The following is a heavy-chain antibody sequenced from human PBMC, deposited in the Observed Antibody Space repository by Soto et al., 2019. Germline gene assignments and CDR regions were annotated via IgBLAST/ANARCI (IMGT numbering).Heavy chain of an antibody. Sequence: GGSLRLSCATSGFMFSTYVMNWVRQAPGKGLEWVSSINGGSNYKYYANSVRGRFTISRDNAKNSLFLQMSSLTAEDTAVYYCAREDSIAGETCAFDYWGPGTLLTVST. V-gene: IGHV3-21*01. CDR2: INGGSNYK. D-gene: IGHD6-6*01. CDR1: GFMFSTYV. J-gene: IGHJ4*01. CDR3: AREDSIAGETCAFDY.